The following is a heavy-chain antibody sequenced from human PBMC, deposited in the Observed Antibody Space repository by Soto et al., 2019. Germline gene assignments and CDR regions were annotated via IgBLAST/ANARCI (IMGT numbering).Heavy chain of an antibody. CDR2: ISCSGGST. CDR3: AKYPLIGHDSSGIHX. CDR1: GFTFSSYA. V-gene: IGHV3-23*01. Sequence: CGSLRLSCAAYGFTFSSYAMSWVRQAPGKGLEWVSPISCSGGSTYYADSVKGRFTLSRDNSQNTLYLQMNSLRAEDTAVYYCAKYPLIGHDSSGIHXWGQGTLVTVS. J-gene: IGHJ5*02. D-gene: IGHD3-22*01.